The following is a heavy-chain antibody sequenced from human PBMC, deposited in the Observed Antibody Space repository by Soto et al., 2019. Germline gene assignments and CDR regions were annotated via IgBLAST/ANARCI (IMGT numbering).Heavy chain of an antibody. CDR2: IYPGDSDT. CDR1: GYSFTNYW. V-gene: IGHV5-51*01. Sequence: GDSLKISCKGFGYSFTNYWIGLVRQMPGKGLEWMGIIYPGDSDTRYSPSFQGQVTISADKSISTAYLQWSSLKASDTAMYYCARHVAVAGTDWGQGTLVTVSS. J-gene: IGHJ4*02. CDR3: ARHVAVAGTD. D-gene: IGHD6-19*01.